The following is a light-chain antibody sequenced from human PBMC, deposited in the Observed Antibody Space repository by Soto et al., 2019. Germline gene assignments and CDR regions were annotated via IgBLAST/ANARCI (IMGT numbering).Light chain of an antibody. V-gene: IGKV1-5*03. CDR1: QSISSW. Sequence: DIQVTQSTSSLSASVVDRVTITCRASQSISSWLAWYQQKPGKAPKLLIYKASSLESGVPSRFSGSGSGTEFTLTISSLQPDDFATYYCQQYNSYSRTFGPGTKVDIK. CDR2: KAS. J-gene: IGKJ3*01. CDR3: QQYNSYSRT.